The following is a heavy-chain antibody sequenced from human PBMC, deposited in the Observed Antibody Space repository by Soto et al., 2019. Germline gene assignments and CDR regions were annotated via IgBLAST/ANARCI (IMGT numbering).Heavy chain of an antibody. V-gene: IGHV1-24*01. CDR2: FDPEDGET. CDR1: VYTLNELS. J-gene: IGHJ5*02. D-gene: IGHD6-13*01. Sequence: ASVKVCCKDSVYTLNELSIQWVRQAPGKGLEWMGGFDPEDGETIYAQEFQGRVTMTEDTSTDTAYMELSSLRSEDTAVYYCATSYLWAAAATWGQGTLVTVSS. CDR3: ATSYLWAAAAT.